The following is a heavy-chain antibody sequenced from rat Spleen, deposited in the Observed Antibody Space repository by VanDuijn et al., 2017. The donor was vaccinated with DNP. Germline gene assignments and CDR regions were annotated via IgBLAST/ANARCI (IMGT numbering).Heavy chain of an antibody. D-gene: IGHD4-3*01. Sequence: EVHLVESGGGLVQPGRSMKLSCAASGFTFSDFPMAWVRRTPTKGLEWFATISANGGGTYYRDSVKGRFTISRDNVKSIVYLQMNSLRSEDTATYFCTRGGSYFGDWFGYWGQGNLVTVSS. CDR1: GFTFSDFP. J-gene: IGHJ3*01. V-gene: IGHV5-46*01. CDR3: TRGGSYFGDWFGY. CDR2: ISANGGGT.